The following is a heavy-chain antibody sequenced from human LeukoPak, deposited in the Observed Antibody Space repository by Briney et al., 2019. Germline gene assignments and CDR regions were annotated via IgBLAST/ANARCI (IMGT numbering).Heavy chain of an antibody. D-gene: IGHD2-2*02. Sequence: ASVKVSCKASGYTFTGYYMHWVRQAPGQGLEWMGWINPNSGGTNYAQKFQGRVTMTRDTSISTAYMELSRLRSDDTAVYYCARVKFVVVPAAIGSGCYGMDVWGQGTTVTVSS. CDR3: ARVKFVVVPAAIGSGCYGMDV. CDR2: INPNSGGT. CDR1: GYTFTGYY. J-gene: IGHJ6*02. V-gene: IGHV1-2*02.